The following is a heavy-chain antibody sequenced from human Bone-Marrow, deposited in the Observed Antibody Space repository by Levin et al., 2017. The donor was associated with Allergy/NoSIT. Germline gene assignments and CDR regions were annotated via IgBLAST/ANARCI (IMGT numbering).Heavy chain of an antibody. CDR3: ARHGGFCSGGNCYGGNYYYDMDV. J-gene: IGHJ6*02. CDR2: FHPADSET. Sequence: AASVKVSCKGSGYTFTNYWIAWVRQIPGKGLEWMGSFHPADSETQNNPSFQGQVTISADTSITTAYLQWGSLKASDTAIYYCARHGGFCSGGNCYGGNYYYDMDVWGQGTTVTVSS. D-gene: IGHD2-15*01. CDR1: GYTFTNYW. V-gene: IGHV5-51*01.